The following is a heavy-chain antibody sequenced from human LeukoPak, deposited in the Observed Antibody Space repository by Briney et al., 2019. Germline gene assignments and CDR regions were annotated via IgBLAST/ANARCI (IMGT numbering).Heavy chain of an antibody. D-gene: IGHD3-3*01. Sequence: GGSLGLSCAASGFTFSSYSMNWVHQAPGRGLEWVSSISSSSSSTYYADSVKGRFTISRDNAKNSLYLQMNSLRAEDTAVYYCVPFGVVIYHWGQGTLVTVSS. J-gene: IGHJ5*02. CDR1: GFTFSSYS. V-gene: IGHV3-21*01. CDR3: VPFGVVIYH. CDR2: ISSSSSST.